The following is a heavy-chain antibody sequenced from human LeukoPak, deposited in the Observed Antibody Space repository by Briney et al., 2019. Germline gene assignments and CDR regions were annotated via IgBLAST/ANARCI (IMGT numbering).Heavy chain of an antibody. CDR2: ISVSRSSI. CDR3: ATGYCSGSGCNSEGD. CDR1: GFTFSTYS. D-gene: IGHD2-15*01. Sequence: GGSLRLSCAASGFTFSTYSMHWVRQAPGKGLEWVSSISVSRSSIYYADSVKGRFTISRDNAKNSLYLQMNSLRAEDTAVYYCATGYCSGSGCNSEGDWGQGTLVTVSS. J-gene: IGHJ4*02. V-gene: IGHV3-48*01.